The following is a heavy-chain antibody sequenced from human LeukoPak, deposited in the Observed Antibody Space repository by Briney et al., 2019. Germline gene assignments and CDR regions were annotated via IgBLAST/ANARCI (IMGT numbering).Heavy chain of an antibody. J-gene: IGHJ4*02. V-gene: IGHV4-39*01. CDR3: ARLRDGRWLLEY. D-gene: IGHD5-24*01. CDR1: GVSISSSGYY. Sequence: PSETLSLTCTVSGVSISSSGYYWGWIRQPPGKGLEWIASINYSGTTYYNPSLKSRVTISEDRSKNQFSLKLSSVTAADTAVYYCARLRDGRWLLEYWGQGTLVTVSS. CDR2: INYSGTT.